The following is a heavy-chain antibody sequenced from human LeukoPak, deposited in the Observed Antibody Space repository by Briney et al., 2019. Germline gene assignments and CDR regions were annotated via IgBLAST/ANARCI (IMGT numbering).Heavy chain of an antibody. CDR3: ARRRSEDWYFDL. J-gene: IGHJ2*01. CDR2: IYSGGTV. Sequence: PGGSLRPSCAGSGFIVNSNYMTWVRQAPGKGLEWVSIIYSGGTVYYADSVKGRFTISRDNSKNTVSLHMNSLRAEDTAVYYCARRRSEDWYFDLWGRGTLVSVSS. CDR1: GFIVNSNY. V-gene: IGHV3-66*01. D-gene: IGHD2-15*01.